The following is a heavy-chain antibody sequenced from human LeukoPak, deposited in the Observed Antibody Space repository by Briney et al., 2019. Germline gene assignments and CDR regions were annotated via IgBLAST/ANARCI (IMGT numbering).Heavy chain of an antibody. D-gene: IGHD3-3*01. Sequence: SETLSLTCTVSGGSISSSSYYWGWIRQPPGKGLEWIVSIYYSGSTDYNPSLKSRVTISVDTSKNQFSLKLSSVTAADTAVYYCARFLSGLDYWGQGTLVTVSS. CDR1: GGSISSSSYY. CDR3: ARFLSGLDY. J-gene: IGHJ4*02. V-gene: IGHV4-39*01. CDR2: IYYSGST.